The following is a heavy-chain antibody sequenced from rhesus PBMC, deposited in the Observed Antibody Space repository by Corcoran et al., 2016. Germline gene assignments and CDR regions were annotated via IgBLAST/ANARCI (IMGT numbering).Heavy chain of an antibody. D-gene: IGHD5-42*01. V-gene: IGHV3S16*01. J-gene: IGHJ2*01. CDR1: GFTFSDYY. CDR3: TRGGYSWYFDL. Sequence: EVQLVESGGGLVQPGGSLRLSCAASGFTFSDYYMSWVRQAPGKGLEWVSSVSSACSYINDADSVKCRFTISRDNAKNSLSLQMNSLKTEDTAVYYCTRGGYSWYFDLWGPGTPITISS. CDR2: VSSACSYI.